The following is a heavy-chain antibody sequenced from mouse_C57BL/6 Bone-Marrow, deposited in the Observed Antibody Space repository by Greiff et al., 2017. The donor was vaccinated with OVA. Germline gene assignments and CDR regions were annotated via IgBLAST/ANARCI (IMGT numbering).Heavy chain of an antibody. D-gene: IGHD1-1*01. V-gene: IGHV1-55*01. CDR2: IYPGSGST. J-gene: IGHJ4*01. CDR3: ARRAITTVVAHYYAMDY. Sequence: VQLQQPGAELVKPGASVKMSCKASGYTFTSYWITWVKQRPGQGLEWIGDIYPGSGSTNYNEKFKSKATLTVDTSSSTAYMQLSSLTSEDSAVYYCARRAITTVVAHYYAMDYWGQGTSVTVSS. CDR1: GYTFTSYW.